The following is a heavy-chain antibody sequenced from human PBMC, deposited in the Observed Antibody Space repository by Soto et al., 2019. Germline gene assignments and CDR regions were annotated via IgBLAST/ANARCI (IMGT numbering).Heavy chain of an antibody. D-gene: IGHD1-26*01. CDR1: GYSFTSYW. CDR3: ARHPRVGATPSYFDY. J-gene: IGHJ4*02. Sequence: GESLKISCKGSGYSFTSYWIGWVRQMPGKGLEWMGIIYPGDSDTRYSPSFQGQVTISADKSISTAYLQWSSLKASDTAMYYCARHPRVGATPSYFDYWGQGTLVTVSS. CDR2: IYPGDSDT. V-gene: IGHV5-51*01.